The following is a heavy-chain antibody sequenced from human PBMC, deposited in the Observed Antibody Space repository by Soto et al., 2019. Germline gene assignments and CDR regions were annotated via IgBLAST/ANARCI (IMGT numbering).Heavy chain of an antibody. Sequence: QLQLKESGPGLVKPSETLSLTCTVSGGSISSTSYYWGWIRQPPGKGLEWIATVHYSGSAYYNPSLKRVVTISVDTSKNQFAVELSSVTAADTAVYYCAIRAANWFDPWGQGTLVIVSS. CDR1: GGSISSTSYY. V-gene: IGHV4-39*01. CDR2: VHYSGSA. CDR3: AIRAANWFDP. J-gene: IGHJ5*02. D-gene: IGHD2-15*01.